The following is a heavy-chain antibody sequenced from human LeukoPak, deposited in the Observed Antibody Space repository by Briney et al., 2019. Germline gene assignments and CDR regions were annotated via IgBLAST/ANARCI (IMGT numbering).Heavy chain of an antibody. D-gene: IGHD1-26*01. V-gene: IGHV1-2*02. CDR1: GYTFSGYY. CDR3: TRDMGGSYPFDP. CDR2: INPNSGGT. Sequence: ASVKVSCKASGYTFSGYYMHWVRQAPGQGLEWMGWINPNSGGTKSAQKFQGRVTMTRDTSISTAYMELSRLRSDDTAVYYCTRDMGGSYPFDPWGQGTVVTVTS. J-gene: IGHJ5*02.